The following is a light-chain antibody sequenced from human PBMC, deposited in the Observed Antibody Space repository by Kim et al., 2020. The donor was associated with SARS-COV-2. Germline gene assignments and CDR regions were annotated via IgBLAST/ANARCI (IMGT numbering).Light chain of an antibody. CDR2: QAS. CDR3: KQYETYWT. Sequence: DIQMTQSPSTLSAFVGTRVTITCRASQSVDNWLAWYQLMPGKAPKLLIYQASKLASGVPSRFSGSGSGTTFTLTIYNLQPDDSAIYYCKQYETYWTFGPGTKVDIK. J-gene: IGKJ1*01. CDR1: QSVDNW. V-gene: IGKV1-5*03.